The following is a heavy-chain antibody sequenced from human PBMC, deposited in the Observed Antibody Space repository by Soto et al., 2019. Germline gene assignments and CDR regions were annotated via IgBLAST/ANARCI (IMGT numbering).Heavy chain of an antibody. CDR2: IIPIFGTA. CDR1: GGTFSSYA. Sequence: GASVKVSCKASGGTFSSYAISWVRQAPGQGLEWMGGIIPIFGTANYAQKFQGRVTITADESTSTAYMELSSLRSEDTAVYYCARGRHSSGWYSSDAFDIWGQGTMVTVSS. D-gene: IGHD6-19*01. J-gene: IGHJ3*02. CDR3: ARGRHSSGWYSSDAFDI. V-gene: IGHV1-69*13.